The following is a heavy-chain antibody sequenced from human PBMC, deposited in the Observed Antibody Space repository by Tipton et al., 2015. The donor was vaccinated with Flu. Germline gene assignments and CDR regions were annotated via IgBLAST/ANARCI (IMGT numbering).Heavy chain of an antibody. Sequence: TLSLTCTVSGYSISSGYYWGWIRQPPGKGLEWIGSIYHSGSTYYNPSLKSRVTISVDTSKNQFSLKLSSVTAADTAVYYCARLQTRWAVDIWGHGTMVTVSS. CDR3: ARLQTRWAVDI. J-gene: IGHJ3*02. CDR1: GYSISSGYY. CDR2: IYHSGST. V-gene: IGHV4-38-2*02. D-gene: IGHD5-24*01.